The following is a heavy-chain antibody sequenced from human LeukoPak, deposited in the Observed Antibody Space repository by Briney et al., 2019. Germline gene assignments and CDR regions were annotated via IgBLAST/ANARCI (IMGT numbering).Heavy chain of an antibody. V-gene: IGHV1-18*01. CDR3: ARDLDQYSGRYGGFGHDF. Sequence: ASVKVSCKASGYTFTSYGINWVRQALGQGLERMGWISAYYGNTNYAQKLQGRVTMTTDTSTSTAYMELRSLRSDDTAVYYCARDLDQYSGRYGGFGHDFWGQGTLVTVSS. CDR1: GYTFTSYG. D-gene: IGHD1-26*01. CDR2: ISAYYGNT. J-gene: IGHJ4*02.